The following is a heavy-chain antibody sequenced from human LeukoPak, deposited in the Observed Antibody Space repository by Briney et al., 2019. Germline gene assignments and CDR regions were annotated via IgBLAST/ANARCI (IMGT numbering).Heavy chain of an antibody. Sequence: GESLKISCKGSGYIFSTYWIAWVRHMPGKGLEWMGVIYPGDSETRYSPSFQGQVTISADKSISTAYLQWSSLKASDTAVYYCVRIMVGATGDYWGQGTLVTVSS. J-gene: IGHJ4*02. CDR2: IYPGDSET. D-gene: IGHD1-26*01. CDR3: VRIMVGATGDY. CDR1: GYIFSTYW. V-gene: IGHV5-51*01.